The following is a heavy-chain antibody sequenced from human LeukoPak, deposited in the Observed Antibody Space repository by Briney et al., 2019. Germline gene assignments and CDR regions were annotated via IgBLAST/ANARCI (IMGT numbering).Heavy chain of an antibody. Sequence: SETLSLTCTVSGGSISSGGYYWSWIRQHPGKGLEWIGYIYYSGSTYYNPSLKSRVTISVDTSKNQFSLKLSSVTAADTAVYSCAREEGGSYGLPDYWGQGTLVTVSS. J-gene: IGHJ4*02. D-gene: IGHD1-26*01. CDR1: GGSISSGGYY. CDR3: AREEGGSYGLPDY. V-gene: IGHV4-31*03. CDR2: IYYSGST.